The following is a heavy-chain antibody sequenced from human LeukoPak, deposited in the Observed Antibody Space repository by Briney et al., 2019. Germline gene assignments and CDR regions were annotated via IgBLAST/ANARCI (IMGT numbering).Heavy chain of an antibody. D-gene: IGHD6-6*01. CDR1: GFTFSSYW. V-gene: IGHV3-7*01. CDR3: VRGGTLGY. Sequence: GGSLRLSCAASGFTFSSYWMSWVRQAPGKGLERVATIKQDGNEKSYVDSVKGRFTISRDNAKNSLYLQMDSLRAEDTAIYYCVRGGTLGYWGQGTLVTVSS. J-gene: IGHJ4*02. CDR2: IKQDGNEK.